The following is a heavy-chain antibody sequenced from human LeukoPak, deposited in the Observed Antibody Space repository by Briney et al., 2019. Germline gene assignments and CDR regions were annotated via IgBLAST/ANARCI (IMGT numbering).Heavy chain of an antibody. J-gene: IGHJ4*02. D-gene: IGHD6-19*01. Sequence: GGSLRLSCAASGFTFSDHYMDWVRQAPGMGLEWVGRTRNKANSYTTEYAASVKGRFTISRDDSKNSLYLQMNSLKTEDTAVYYCARDGGVTFGSGWYYFDYWGQGTLVTVSS. CDR1: GFTFSDHY. V-gene: IGHV3-72*01. CDR2: TRNKANSYTT. CDR3: ARDGGVTFGSGWYYFDY.